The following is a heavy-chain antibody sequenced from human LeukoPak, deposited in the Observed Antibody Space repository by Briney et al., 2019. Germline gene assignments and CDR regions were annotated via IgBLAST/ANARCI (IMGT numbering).Heavy chain of an antibody. CDR2: IYYSGTT. V-gene: IGHV4-59*08. Sequence: SETLSLTCTVSGGSISSHFWTWIRQPPGKGLEWIGYIYYSGTTNYNPSLKSRVRISVDTSKNEFSLKLSSVTAADTAVYYCARGLRYYYYYMDVWGKGTTVTVSS. J-gene: IGHJ6*03. CDR1: GGSISSHF. CDR3: ARGLRYYYYYMDV.